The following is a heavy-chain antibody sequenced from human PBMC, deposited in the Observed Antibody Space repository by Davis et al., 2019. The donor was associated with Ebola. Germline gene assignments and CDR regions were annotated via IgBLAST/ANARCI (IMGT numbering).Heavy chain of an antibody. CDR3: VKDDVTAGRFNY. V-gene: IGHV4-38-2*02. CDR2: INHSGST. J-gene: IGHJ4*02. D-gene: IGHD1-20*01. CDR1: GYSISSGYY. Sequence: SETLSLTCTVSGYSISSGYYWSWIRQPPGKGLEWIGEINHSGSTYYNPSLKSRVTISVDRSKNQFSLRLSSVTAADTAMYYCVKDDVTAGRFNYWGQGSLVTVSS.